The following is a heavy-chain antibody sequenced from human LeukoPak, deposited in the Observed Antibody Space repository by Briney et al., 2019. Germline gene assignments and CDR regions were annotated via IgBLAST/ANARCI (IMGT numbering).Heavy chain of an antibody. CDR3: AKDRQSRNNVWDPFDI. J-gene: IGHJ3*02. D-gene: IGHD3-16*01. Sequence: GGSLRLSCAASGFTFSDYAMSWVRQAPGKGLEWVSGIGGHDTATHYADSVRGRFTISRDNSKSTLYLQMNSLRAEDTAAYYCAKDRQSRNNVWDPFDIWGQGTMVTVSS. V-gene: IGHV3-23*01. CDR1: GFTFSDYA. CDR2: IGGHDTAT.